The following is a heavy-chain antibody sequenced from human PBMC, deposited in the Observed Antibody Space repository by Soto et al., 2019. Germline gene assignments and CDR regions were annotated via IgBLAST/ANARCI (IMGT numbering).Heavy chain of an antibody. CDR2: IYPDSGGT. CDR3: RVTGVSEVDY. V-gene: IGHV1-2*02. D-gene: IGHD2-8*01. CDR1: GYTFGGFY. J-gene: IGHJ4*02. Sequence: ASVKVSCKTSGYTFGGFYIHWVRQAPGQGLESMGWIYPDSGGTEYAQKLQGRVTMTRDTSISTAYMELSRLGSDDTAVYYCRVTGVSEVDYWGQGTLVTVSS.